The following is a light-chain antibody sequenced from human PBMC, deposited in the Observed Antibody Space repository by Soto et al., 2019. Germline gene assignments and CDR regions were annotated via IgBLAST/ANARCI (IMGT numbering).Light chain of an antibody. CDR2: TAS. CDR3: QQLNIYTLT. V-gene: IGKV3-15*01. Sequence: IVLKQSAATLSVSQGETATLSCRASQSIXIYFAWYQLKPGQAPRVLXDTASTRASGIPDRLSGSGSGTDFTLTISRLQPEDFATYYCQQLNIYTLTFGGGTKVDIK. CDR1: QSIXIY. J-gene: IGKJ4*02.